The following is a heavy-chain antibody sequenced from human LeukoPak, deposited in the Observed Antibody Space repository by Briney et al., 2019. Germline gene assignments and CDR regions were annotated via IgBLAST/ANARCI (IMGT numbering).Heavy chain of an antibody. CDR3: ARLTLMPTIFRFDP. CDR1: GGSISSSSYY. J-gene: IGHJ5*02. V-gene: IGHV4-39*01. D-gene: IGHD3-3*01. Sequence: PSETLSLTCTVSGGSISSSSYYWGWIRQPPGKGLERIGSIYYSGSTYYNPSLKSRVTISVDTSKNQFSLKLSSVTAADTAVYYCARLTLMPTIFRFDPWGQGTLVTVSS. CDR2: IYYSGST.